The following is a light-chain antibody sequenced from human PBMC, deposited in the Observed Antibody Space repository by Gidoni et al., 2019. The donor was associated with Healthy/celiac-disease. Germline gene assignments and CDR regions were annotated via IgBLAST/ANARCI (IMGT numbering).Light chain of an antibody. V-gene: IGKV1-33*01. CDR3: QQYDNPMYT. CDR1: QDISNY. CDR2: DAS. Sequence: DIQMTQSPSSLSASVGDRVTITCQASQDISNYLNWYQQKPGKAPKLLIYDASNLETGVPSRFSGSGSGTDFNFPIRRLQPEDIATYYCQQYDNPMYTFGQGTKLEIK. J-gene: IGKJ2*01.